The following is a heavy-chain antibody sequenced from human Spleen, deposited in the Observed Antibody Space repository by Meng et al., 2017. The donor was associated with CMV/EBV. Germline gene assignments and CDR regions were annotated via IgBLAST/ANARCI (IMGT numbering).Heavy chain of an antibody. D-gene: IGHD6-13*01. CDR2: INGVGGST. Sequence: GESLKISCAASGFTFDDYGMSWVRQAPGKGLEWVSGINGVGGSTDYADSVRGRFIISRDNAKNTLYLQMKSLRTEDTAVYYCAKDDGAATFYFYHGMDVWGQGTTVTVSS. CDR3: AKDDGAATFYFYHGMDV. CDR1: GFTFDDYG. J-gene: IGHJ6*02. V-gene: IGHV3-20*04.